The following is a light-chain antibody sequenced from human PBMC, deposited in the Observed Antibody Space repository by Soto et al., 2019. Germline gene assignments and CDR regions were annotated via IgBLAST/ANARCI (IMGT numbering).Light chain of an antibody. CDR3: CSYRSIIAPV. J-gene: IGLJ1*01. Sequence: QSVLTQPASVSGSPGQSITISCTGTSSDVGGYNYVSWYQQHPGKAPKLMIYEVSNRPSGVSNRFSGSKSGNTASLTISGLQAEDESDYYCCSYRSIIAPVFSTGIKVAVL. CDR1: SSDVGGYNY. CDR2: EVS. V-gene: IGLV2-14*01.